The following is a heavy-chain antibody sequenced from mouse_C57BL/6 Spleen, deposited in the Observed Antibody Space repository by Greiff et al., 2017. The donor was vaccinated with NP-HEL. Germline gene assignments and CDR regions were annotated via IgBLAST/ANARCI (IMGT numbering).Heavy chain of an antibody. CDR1: GFTFSDYG. CDR3: ARGSSYGGWYFDG. Sequence: EVMLVESGGGLVKPGGSLKLSCAASGFTFSDYGMHWVRQAPEKGLEWVAYISSGSSTIYYADTVKGRFTISRDNAKNTLFLQLTSLRSEDTAMYYGARGSSYGGWYFDGWGTGTTVTVSS. J-gene: IGHJ1*03. V-gene: IGHV5-17*01. D-gene: IGHD1-1*01. CDR2: ISSGSSTI.